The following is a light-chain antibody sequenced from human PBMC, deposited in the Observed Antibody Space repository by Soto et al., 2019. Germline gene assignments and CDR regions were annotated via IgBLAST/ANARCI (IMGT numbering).Light chain of an antibody. CDR2: DAS. V-gene: IGKV3-11*01. CDR1: EHINSH. J-gene: IGKJ4*01. Sequence: EVVLTQSPATLSVSPGERATLSCRASEHINSHLAGYQQQPVQPPRPLIYDASIRATGIPARFSASGSGTDFTLTLSRLEPEDFAVYYCQQRNTRPITFGGGTKVDI. CDR3: QQRNTRPIT.